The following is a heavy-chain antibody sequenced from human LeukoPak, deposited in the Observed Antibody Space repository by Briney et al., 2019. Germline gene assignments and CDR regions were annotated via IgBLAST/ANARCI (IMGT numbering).Heavy chain of an antibody. CDR1: GFTFNSYS. Sequence: GGSLRLSCAASGFTFNSYSMNWFRQAPGKGPEWVSSISSSSSYIYYADSVKGRFTISRDNAKNSLYLQMNSLRAEDTAVYYCARTEGIYYDSSGYSFDYWGQGTLVTVSS. J-gene: IGHJ4*02. V-gene: IGHV3-21*01. CDR3: ARTEGIYYDSSGYSFDY. CDR2: ISSSSSYI. D-gene: IGHD3-22*01.